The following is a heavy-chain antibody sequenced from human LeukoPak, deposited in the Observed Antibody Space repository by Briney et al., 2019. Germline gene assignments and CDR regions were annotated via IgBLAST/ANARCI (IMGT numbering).Heavy chain of an antibody. Sequence: GGSLRLSCAASGFTFSSYGMHWVRQAPGKGLEWVAVISYDGSNKYYADSVKGRFTISRDNSKNTLYLQMNSLRAEDTAVYYCARLSRKLRSGSTPFDYWGEGTLVTVSS. D-gene: IGHD1-7*01. CDR1: GFTFSSYG. CDR3: ARLSRKLRSGSTPFDY. J-gene: IGHJ4*02. V-gene: IGHV3-30*03. CDR2: ISYDGSNK.